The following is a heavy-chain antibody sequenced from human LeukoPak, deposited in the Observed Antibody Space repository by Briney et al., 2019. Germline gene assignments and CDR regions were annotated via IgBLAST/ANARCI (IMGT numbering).Heavy chain of an antibody. Sequence: GGSLRLSCAASGFSVSNTYMSWVRQAPGKGLEWVSIIYSGGNTYYADSVKGRFTISRDNSKNTLYLQMNRLRPEDTAVYYCARYTRSHRPNYFDYWGQGTLVTVSS. CDR2: IYSGGNT. V-gene: IGHV3-53*01. CDR1: GFSVSNTY. D-gene: IGHD2-15*01. J-gene: IGHJ4*02. CDR3: ARYTRSHRPNYFDY.